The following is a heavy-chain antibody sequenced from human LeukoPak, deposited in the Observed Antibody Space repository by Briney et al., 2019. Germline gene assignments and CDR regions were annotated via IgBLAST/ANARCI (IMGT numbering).Heavy chain of an antibody. CDR1: GGSISSGSYY. CDR2: IYTSGST. J-gene: IGHJ4*02. V-gene: IGHV4-61*02. CDR3: ARELLAAPIDY. Sequence: PSETLSLTCTVSGGSISSGSYYWSWIRQPAGKGLEWIGRIYTSGSTNYNPSLKSRVTISVDTSKNQFSLKLSSVTAADTAVYYCARELLAAPIDYWGQGTLVTVSS. D-gene: IGHD2-15*01.